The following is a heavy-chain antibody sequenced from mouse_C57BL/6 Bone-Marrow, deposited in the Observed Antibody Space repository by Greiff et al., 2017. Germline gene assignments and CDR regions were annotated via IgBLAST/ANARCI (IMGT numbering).Heavy chain of an antibody. CDR3: ASDWDPAWFAY. J-gene: IGHJ3*01. CDR1: GYTFTSYG. D-gene: IGHD4-1*01. Sequence: VKLMESGAELARPGASVKMSCKASGYTFTSYGIRWVKQRTGQGLEWIGEIYPRSGNTYYNEKFKGKATLTAYKSSSTAYMELRSLTSEDSAVYFCASDWDPAWFAYWGQGTLVTVSA. CDR2: IYPRSGNT. V-gene: IGHV1-81*01.